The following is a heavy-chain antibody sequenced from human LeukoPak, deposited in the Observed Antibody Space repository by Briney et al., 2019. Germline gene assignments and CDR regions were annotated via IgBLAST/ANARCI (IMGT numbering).Heavy chain of an antibody. CDR3: AKDGGTVTSYYFDS. J-gene: IGHJ4*02. Sequence: GGSLRLSCAASGFTFSTYWMTWVRQAPGKGLEWVANIKPDGSQIYYVDSVKGRFTISRDNAKTSLYLQMNSLRAEDTAVYYCAKDGGTVTSYYFDSWGLGTLVTVSS. CDR2: IKPDGSQI. V-gene: IGHV3-7*01. CDR1: GFTFSTYW. D-gene: IGHD4-11*01.